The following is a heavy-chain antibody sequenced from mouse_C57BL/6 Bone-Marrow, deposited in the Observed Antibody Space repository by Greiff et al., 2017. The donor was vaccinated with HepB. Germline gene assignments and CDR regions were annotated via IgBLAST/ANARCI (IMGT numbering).Heavy chain of an antibody. CDR2: IRNKANGYTT. D-gene: IGHD1-1*01. CDR3: ARYRTTVVAKGAWFAY. CDR1: GFTFTDYY. Sequence: DVQLVESGGGLVQPGGSLSISCAASGFTFTDYYMSWVRQPPGKALEWLGFIRNKANGYTTEYSASVKGRFTISRDNSQSILYLQMNALRAEDSATYYCARYRTTVVAKGAWFAYWGQGTLVTVSA. J-gene: IGHJ3*01. V-gene: IGHV7-3*01.